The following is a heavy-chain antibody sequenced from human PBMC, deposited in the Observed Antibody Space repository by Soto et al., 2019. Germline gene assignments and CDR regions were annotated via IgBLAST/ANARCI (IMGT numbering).Heavy chain of an antibody. V-gene: IGHV5-51*01. J-gene: IGHJ4*02. CDR3: ARQLSHICDF. CDR2: IKPGTPDI. D-gene: IGHD3-3*02. CDR1: GYKFGSAW. Sequence: EVQLVQSGADIKKPGESLKISCKGVGYKFGSAWIGWVRQMPGKGLEWIGIIKPGTPDIRYSPSLRGHVTISADEGLSTAYLQWSSLKASDTAMYYCARQLSHICDFWGQGTMVTVS.